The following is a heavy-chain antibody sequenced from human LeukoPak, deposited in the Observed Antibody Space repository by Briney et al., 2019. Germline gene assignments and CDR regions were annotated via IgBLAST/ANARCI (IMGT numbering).Heavy chain of an antibody. CDR2: IYYSQST. V-gene: IGHV4-39*01. CDR3: ARPVNSGYDAFNI. Sequence: PETLSLTCTVSGGSSSGSSCYWGWIRQHPGKGLEWIGSIYYSQSTYYNPSLKSRVTISVDTSKNQFSLKLSSVTASDTAVYYCARPVNSGYDAFNIWGQGTMVTVPS. J-gene: IGHJ3*02. D-gene: IGHD5-12*01. CDR1: GGSSSGSSCY.